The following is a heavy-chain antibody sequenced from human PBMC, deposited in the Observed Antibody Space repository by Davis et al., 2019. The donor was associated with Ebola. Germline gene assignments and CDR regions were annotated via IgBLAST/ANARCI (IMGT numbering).Heavy chain of an antibody. D-gene: IGHD6-13*01. V-gene: IGHV4-39*07. CDR1: GGSISSGGYY. Sequence: MPSETLSLTCTVSGGSISSGGYYWSWIRQSPGKGLEWIGEINHSGSTNYNPSLKSRATISVDTSKNQFSLKLSSVTAADTAVYYCARVRSIAAAAPFDYWGQGTLVTVSS. CDR3: ARVRSIAAAAPFDY. CDR2: INHSGST. J-gene: IGHJ4*02.